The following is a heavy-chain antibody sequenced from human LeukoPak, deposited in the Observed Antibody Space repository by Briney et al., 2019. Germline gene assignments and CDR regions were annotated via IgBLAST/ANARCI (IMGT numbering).Heavy chain of an antibody. V-gene: IGHV1-8*03. CDR3: ARRVGGWFDP. D-gene: IGHD3-16*01. CDR1: GYTFTSYG. Sequence: ASVKVSCKASGYTFTSYGISWVRQATGQGLEWMGWMNPNSGNTGYAQKFQGRVTITRNTSISTAYMELSSLRSEDTAVYYCARRVGGWFDPWGQGTLVTVSS. J-gene: IGHJ5*02. CDR2: MNPNSGNT.